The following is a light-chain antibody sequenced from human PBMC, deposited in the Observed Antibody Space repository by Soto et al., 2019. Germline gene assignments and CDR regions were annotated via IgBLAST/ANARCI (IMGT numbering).Light chain of an antibody. Sequence: QSVLTQPASVSGSPGQSITISCTGTSSDVGGYNYVSWYQQHPGKAPKLMIYDVSNRPSGVSNRFSGSKSGNTASLTISGLQAEEEADYYCSSYTSSSTANYVFGTGTKVTVL. J-gene: IGLJ1*01. CDR2: DVS. CDR1: SSDVGGYNY. CDR3: SSYTSSSTANYV. V-gene: IGLV2-14*01.